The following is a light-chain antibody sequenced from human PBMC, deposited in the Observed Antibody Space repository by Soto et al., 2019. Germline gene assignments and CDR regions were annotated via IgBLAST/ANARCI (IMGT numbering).Light chain of an antibody. V-gene: IGKV1-5*03. J-gene: IGKJ1*01. CDR1: QNIYIW. CDR3: QQYNGLPTWT. Sequence: DLQMTQSPSTLSAFVGDRVTITCRASQNIYIWLAWYQKKPGKAPNLLIYKASTLQSGVPSRFSGNGSGTEFTLTITSLQPDDSATYYCQQYNGLPTWTFGQGTKVDIK. CDR2: KAS.